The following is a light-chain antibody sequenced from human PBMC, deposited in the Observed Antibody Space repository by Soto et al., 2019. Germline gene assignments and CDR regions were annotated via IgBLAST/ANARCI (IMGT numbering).Light chain of an antibody. Sequence: QSVLTQPASVSGSPGQSITLSCTGTSSDVGGYNYVSWYQHHPGKAPKLIIYDVSNRPSGVSIRFSGSKSDNTASLTISGLQPEDEADYHCGSYTTSNTRQIVFGTGTKVTVL. CDR2: DVS. J-gene: IGLJ1*01. V-gene: IGLV2-14*03. CDR1: SSDVGGYNY. CDR3: GSYTTSNTRQIV.